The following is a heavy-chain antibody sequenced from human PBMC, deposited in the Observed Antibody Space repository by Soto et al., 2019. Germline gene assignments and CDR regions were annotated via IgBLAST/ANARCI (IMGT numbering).Heavy chain of an antibody. D-gene: IGHD2-2*01. CDR1: GFTFSDYW. Sequence: GGSLRLSCEASGFTFSDYWLSWVRQAPGKGPEWVANIKFDGSEKQYVDSVRGRLNISRGNSRNSLFLQMNSLKAGDTAVYYCVKDGGYCSSSTCYSPRNHYFDAWGQGTLVTVSS. CDR2: IKFDGSEK. CDR3: VKDGGYCSSSTCYSPRNHYFDA. V-gene: IGHV3-7*03. J-gene: IGHJ5*02.